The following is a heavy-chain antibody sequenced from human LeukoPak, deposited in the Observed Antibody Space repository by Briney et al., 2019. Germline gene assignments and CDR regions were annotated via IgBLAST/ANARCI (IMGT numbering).Heavy chain of an antibody. CDR3: ARVSSSWYQDWYFDL. Sequence: PSETLSLTCTVSGGSLSSYYWSWVRQPAGKGLEWIGRIDTSGNTNYKPSLKSRVTISVDTSKNHFSLKLSSVTAADTAVYYCARVSSSWYQDWYFDLWGRGTLVTVSS. J-gene: IGHJ2*01. CDR1: GGSLSSYY. V-gene: IGHV4-4*07. D-gene: IGHD6-13*01. CDR2: IDTSGNT.